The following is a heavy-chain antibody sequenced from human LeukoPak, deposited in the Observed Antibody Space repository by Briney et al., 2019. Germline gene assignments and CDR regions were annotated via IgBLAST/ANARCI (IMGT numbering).Heavy chain of an antibody. CDR1: GFNFAIYS. CDR3: ARTGGYCTTNCRGMGNRFES. CDR2: MGSSGSHI. D-gene: IGHD2-8*01. J-gene: IGHJ5*01. Sequence: GGSLRPSCAASGFNFAIYSMSWVRQAPGKGLEWVASMGSSGSHIYYADSVKGRFTISRDNAQNSLYLQLNSLGAEDTAVYFCARTGGYCTTNCRGMGNRFESWGQGALVAVSS. V-gene: IGHV3-21*01.